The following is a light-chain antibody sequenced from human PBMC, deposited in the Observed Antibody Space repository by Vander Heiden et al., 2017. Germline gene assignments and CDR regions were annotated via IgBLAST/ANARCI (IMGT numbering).Light chain of an antibody. Sequence: QSVLPQPPSASGTPGQRVTITCSGSSSNIGGNTVNWYQQLPGTAPKLLNYSNNQRPSGVPDRFSGSKSGTSASLAISGLQSEDEADYYGAAWDDSLSGPVFGTGTKVNVL. CDR1: SSNIGGNT. CDR3: AAWDDSLSGPV. J-gene: IGLJ1*01. CDR2: SNN. V-gene: IGLV1-44*01.